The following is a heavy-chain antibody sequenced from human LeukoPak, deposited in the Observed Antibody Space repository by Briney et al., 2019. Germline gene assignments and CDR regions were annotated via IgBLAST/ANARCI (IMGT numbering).Heavy chain of an antibody. D-gene: IGHD6-19*01. CDR2: IQTSGST. Sequence: KPSETLSLTCTVSGGSISSYYWSWIRQPAGRGLEWIGRIQTSGSTNYNPSLKSRVTMSVDTSKNKFSLKVNSVTAADTAVYYCARVGSGWSFDYWGQGTVVTVSS. V-gene: IGHV4-4*07. CDR1: GGSISSYY. J-gene: IGHJ4*02. CDR3: ARVGSGWSFDY.